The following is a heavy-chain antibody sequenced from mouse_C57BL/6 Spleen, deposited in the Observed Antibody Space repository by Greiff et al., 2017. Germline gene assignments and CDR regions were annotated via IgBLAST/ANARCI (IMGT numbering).Heavy chain of an antibody. CDR3: ARGYDYGGYFDV. V-gene: IGHV1-69*01. CDR1: GYTFTSYW. CDR2: IDPSDSYT. Sequence: QVQLQQPGAELVMPGASVKLSCKASGYTFTSYWMHWVKQRPGQGLEWIGEIDPSDSYTNYNQKFEGKSTLTVDKSSSTAYMQLSSLTSEDSAVYYCARGYDYGGYFDVWGTGTTVTVSS. D-gene: IGHD2-4*01. J-gene: IGHJ1*03.